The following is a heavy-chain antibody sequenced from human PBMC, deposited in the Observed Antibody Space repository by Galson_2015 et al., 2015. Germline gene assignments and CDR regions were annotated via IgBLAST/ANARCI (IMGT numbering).Heavy chain of an antibody. J-gene: IGHJ4*02. V-gene: IGHV3-33*01. D-gene: IGHD3-10*01. CDR3: ARGLWFGDLSSHKTHFDN. CDR2: IWYDGRNK. CDR1: GFTFNDYG. Sequence: SLRLSCAASGFTFNDYGLHWVRQAPGKGLEWVAVIWYDGRNKFYADSVKGRFTISRDNSKNTLYLQMNSLRADDTAVYYCARGLWFGDLSSHKTHFDNWGQGTLVTVSS.